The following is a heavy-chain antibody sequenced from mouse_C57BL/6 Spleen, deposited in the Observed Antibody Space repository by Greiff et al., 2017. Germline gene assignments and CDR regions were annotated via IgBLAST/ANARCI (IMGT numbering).Heavy chain of an antibody. CDR2: IWRGGST. V-gene: IGHV2-5*01. J-gene: IGHJ4*01. Sequence: QVQLQQSGPGLVQPSQSLSITCTVSGFSLTSYGVHWVRQSPGKGLEWLGVIWRGGSTDYNAAFMSRLSITKDNSKSQVFFKMNSLQADDTAIYYGASYDYDAEYYYAMDYWGQGTSVTVSS. CDR1: GFSLTSYG. D-gene: IGHD2-4*01. CDR3: ASYDYDAEYYYAMDY.